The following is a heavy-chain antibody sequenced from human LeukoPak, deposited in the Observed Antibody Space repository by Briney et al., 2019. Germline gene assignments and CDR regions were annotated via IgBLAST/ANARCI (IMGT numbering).Heavy chain of an antibody. D-gene: IGHD6-19*01. CDR3: ARETIEIAVAGTGAFDI. CDR2: IYYSGST. V-gene: IGHV4-61*01. J-gene: IGHJ3*02. Sequence: SETLSLTCTVSSGSFRSGSYYWSWLRPPPGKGLEWIRYIYYSGSTNYNPSLKSRVTIAVDTSKNQCSLKLSSVTAADTAVYYCARETIEIAVAGTGAFDIWGQGTMVTVSS. CDR1: SGSFRSGSYY.